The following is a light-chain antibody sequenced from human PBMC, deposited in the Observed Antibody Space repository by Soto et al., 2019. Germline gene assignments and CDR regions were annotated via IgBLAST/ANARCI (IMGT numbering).Light chain of an antibody. V-gene: IGLV3-21*02. CDR2: DDA. Sequence: SYELTQPPSVSVAPGQTARVACGATSIGNERVHWYQQKPRQAPVLVVYDDADRPSGIPERFSGSNFGNTATLTISRVEAGDEADYYCQVWDSSRDHYVFGTGTKLTVL. CDR3: QVWDSSRDHYV. CDR1: SIGNER. J-gene: IGLJ1*01.